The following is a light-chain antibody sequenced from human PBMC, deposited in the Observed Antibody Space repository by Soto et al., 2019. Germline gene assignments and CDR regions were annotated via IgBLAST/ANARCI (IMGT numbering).Light chain of an antibody. V-gene: IGLV2-14*01. J-gene: IGLJ2*01. Sequence: QSALTQPASVSGSPGQSITISCTGTSSDVGGYNYVSWYQQHPGKAPKLMIYEVSNRPSGVSNRFSGSKSGNTASLTISGLQAEDEADYYCSSYTSSSTRVLGGGTKQTVL. CDR1: SSDVGGYNY. CDR3: SSYTSSSTRV. CDR2: EVS.